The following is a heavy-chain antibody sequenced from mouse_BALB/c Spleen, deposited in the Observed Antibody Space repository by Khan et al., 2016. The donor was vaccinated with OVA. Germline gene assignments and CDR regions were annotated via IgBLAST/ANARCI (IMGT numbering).Heavy chain of an antibody. Sequence: EVELVESGGGLVKPGGSLKLSCAASGFTFSSYTLSWVRQTPERRLEWVATISSGGSYTYYPDSVKGRITISRDNSKNNLFLQMTSLKSEDTAMYYCTRGEGYYGNPYAMDYWGKGTSVTVAS. V-gene: IGHV5-6-4*01. J-gene: IGHJ4*01. D-gene: IGHD2-1*01. CDR1: GFTFSSYT. CDR3: TRGEGYYGNPYAMDY. CDR2: ISSGGSYT.